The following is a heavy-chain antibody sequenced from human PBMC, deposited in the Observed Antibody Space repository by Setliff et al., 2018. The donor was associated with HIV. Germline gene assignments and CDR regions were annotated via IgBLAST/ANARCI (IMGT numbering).Heavy chain of an antibody. Sequence: ASVKVSCKASGYTFTSYGISWVRQAPGQGLEWMGWISAYNGNTDYAQKLQGRVTLTTDTSTSTAYMELRSLRSDDTAVYYCARDPPSSGWYRADYWGQGMLVTVSS. CDR2: ISAYNGNT. D-gene: IGHD6-19*01. V-gene: IGHV1-18*01. CDR1: GYTFTSYG. J-gene: IGHJ4*02. CDR3: ARDPPSSGWYRADY.